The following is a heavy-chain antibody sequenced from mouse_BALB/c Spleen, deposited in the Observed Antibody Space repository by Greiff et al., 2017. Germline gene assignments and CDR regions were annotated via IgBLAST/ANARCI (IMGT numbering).Heavy chain of an antibody. D-gene: IGHD2-3*01. CDR1: GFSLSRYS. CDR2: IWGGGST. J-gene: IGHJ2*01. V-gene: IGHV2-6-4*01. Sequence: VQLVESGPGLVAPSQSLSITCTVSGFSLSRYSVHWVRQPPGKGLEWLGMIWGGGSTDYNSALKSRLSISKDNSKSQVFLKLNSLQTDDTATYYCAKYDLYYFDYWGQGTTLTVSS. CDR3: AKYDLYYFDY.